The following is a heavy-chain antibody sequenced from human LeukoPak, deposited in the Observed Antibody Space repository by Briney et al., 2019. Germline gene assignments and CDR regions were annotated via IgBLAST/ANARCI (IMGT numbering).Heavy chain of an antibody. V-gene: IGHV1-2*02. CDR1: GYTFTNYY. Sequence: ASVKVSCKASGYTFTNYYIHWVRQAPGQGFEWMGLIHPNSGATGYAQNFQGRVTMTRDTSISTAYMDLSSLRSDDTAVYYCAKNTAPGYGLDVWGQGTPVTVSS. D-gene: IGHD5-18*01. CDR3: AKNTAPGYGLDV. J-gene: IGHJ6*02. CDR2: IHPNSGAT.